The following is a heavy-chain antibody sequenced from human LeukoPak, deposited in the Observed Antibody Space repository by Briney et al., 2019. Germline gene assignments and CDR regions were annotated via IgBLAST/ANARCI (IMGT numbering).Heavy chain of an antibody. CDR2: ISYDGSNK. Sequence: GGSLRLSCAASGFTFSSYAMHWVRQAPGKGLEWVAVISYDGSNKYYADSVKGRFTISRDNSKNTLYLQMNSLRAEDTAVYYCARDLSDGYNSYDYWGQGTLVTVSS. J-gene: IGHJ4*02. V-gene: IGHV3-30-3*01. CDR3: ARDLSDGYNSYDY. D-gene: IGHD5-24*01. CDR1: GFTFSSYA.